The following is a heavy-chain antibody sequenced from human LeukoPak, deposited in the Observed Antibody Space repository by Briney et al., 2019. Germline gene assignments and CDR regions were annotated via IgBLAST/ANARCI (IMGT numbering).Heavy chain of an antibody. CDR2: ISSSRSYI. V-gene: IGHV3-21*01. J-gene: IGHJ4*02. Sequence: KSGGSLRLSCTSSGFSFGDYSMNWVRQAPGKGLEWVSFISSSRSYIYYADSVKGRLTISRDNAKNSLYLQMNSLRAEDTAVYYCARFIAAPYYFDYWGRGTLVTVSS. D-gene: IGHD6-13*01. CDR3: ARFIAAPYYFDY. CDR1: GFSFGDYS.